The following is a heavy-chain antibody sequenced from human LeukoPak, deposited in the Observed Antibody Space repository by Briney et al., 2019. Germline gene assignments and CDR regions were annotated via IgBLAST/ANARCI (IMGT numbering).Heavy chain of an antibody. CDR2: IYHSGTT. D-gene: IGHD3-10*01. J-gene: IGHJ2*01. V-gene: IGHV4-38-2*02. Sequence: SETLSLTCTVSGSSISSGNSWGWIRQPPGKGLAWIGTIYHSGTTNYNPSLKSRVTISVDTSKKQFSLKLTSVTAADTAVYYCARVGITMVFSPSYWYFDLWGRSTLVTVSS. CDR1: GSSISSGNS. CDR3: ARVGITMVFSPSYWYFDL.